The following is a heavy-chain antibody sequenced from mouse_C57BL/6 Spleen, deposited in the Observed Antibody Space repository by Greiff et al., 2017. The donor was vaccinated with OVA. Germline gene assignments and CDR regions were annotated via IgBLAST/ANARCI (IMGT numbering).Heavy chain of an antibody. J-gene: IGHJ4*01. D-gene: IGHD3-3*01. CDR1: GFSFNTYA. V-gene: IGHV10-1*01. Sequence: EVQLQESGGGLVQPKGSLKLSCAASGFSFNTYAMNWVRQAPGKGLEWVARIRSKSNNYATYYADSVKARFTISRDDSESMLYLQMNNLKTEGTAMYYDVGHGDRDYYAMDYWGQGTSVTVSS. CDR3: VGHGDRDYYAMDY. CDR2: IRSKSNNYAT.